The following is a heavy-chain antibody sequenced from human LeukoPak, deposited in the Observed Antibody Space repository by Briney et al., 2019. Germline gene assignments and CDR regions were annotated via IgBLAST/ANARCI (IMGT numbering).Heavy chain of an antibody. CDR2: IYTSGST. CDR1: GGSISSGSYY. D-gene: IGHD3-22*01. Sequence: SQTLSLTCTVSGGSISSGSYYWSWIRQPAGKGLEWIGRIYTSGSTNYNPSLKSRVTISVDTSKNQFSLKLTSVTAADTAVYYCARAAPWGWYYDSSGPHWFDPWGQGTLVTVSS. CDR3: ARAAPWGWYYDSSGPHWFDP. V-gene: IGHV4-61*02. J-gene: IGHJ5*02.